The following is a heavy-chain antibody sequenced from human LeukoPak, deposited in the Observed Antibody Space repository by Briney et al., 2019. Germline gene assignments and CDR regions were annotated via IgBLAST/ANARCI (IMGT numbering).Heavy chain of an antibody. CDR3: ARDSSSWEPFDY. J-gene: IGHJ4*02. V-gene: IGHV3-30*02. D-gene: IGHD6-13*01. Sequence: GGSLRLSCAASGFTFSKCGMHRVGRAPGEGGVGVAFIRSDGSNTHYADSVKGRFTISRDNSKNTLYLQMNSLRAEDTAVYYCARDSSSWEPFDYWGQGTLVTVSS. CDR2: IRSDGSNT. CDR1: GFTFSKCG.